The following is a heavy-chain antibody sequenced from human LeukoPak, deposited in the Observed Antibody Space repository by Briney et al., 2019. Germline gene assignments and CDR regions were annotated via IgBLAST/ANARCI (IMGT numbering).Heavy chain of an antibody. CDR3: TRDRGAYNLYDY. D-gene: IGHD1-1*01. V-gene: IGHV3-49*04. J-gene: IGHJ4*02. CDR1: GFTFSNYA. CDR2: IRSKAYGETA. Sequence: PGGSLRLSCAVSGFTFSNYAVTWVRQAPGKGLEWVGFIRSKAYGETADYAASVKGRFTISRDDSKAIAYLQMNSLKTEDTAVYHCTRDRGAYNLYDYWGQGTLVTVSS.